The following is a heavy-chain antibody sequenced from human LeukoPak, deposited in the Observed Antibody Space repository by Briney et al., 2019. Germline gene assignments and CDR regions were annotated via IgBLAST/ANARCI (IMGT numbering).Heavy chain of an antibody. CDR3: AREAYYYGSGSLQGFDP. V-gene: IGHV4-30-2*01. Sequence: SETLSLTCTVSGGSISSGGYYWSWIRQPPGKGLEWIGYIYHSGSTYYNPSLKSRVTISVDRSKNQFSLKLSSVTAADTAVYYCAREAYYYGSGSLQGFDPWGQGTLVTVSS. CDR2: IYHSGST. J-gene: IGHJ5*02. D-gene: IGHD3-10*01. CDR1: GGSISSGGYY.